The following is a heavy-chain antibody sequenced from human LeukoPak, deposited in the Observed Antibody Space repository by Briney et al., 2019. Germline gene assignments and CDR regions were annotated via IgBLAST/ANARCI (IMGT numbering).Heavy chain of an antibody. CDR1: GFTFSSYA. D-gene: IGHD2-2*01. J-gene: IGHJ4*02. CDR3: PRERVVPAAIRYLDY. Sequence: GGSLRLSCAASGFTFSSYAMSWVRQAPGKGLEWVSVISGSGGSTYYADSVKGRFTISRDDSKNTLYLQMNSLRAEDTAVYYCPRERVVPAAIRYLDYWGQGTLVTVSS. CDR2: ISGSGGST. V-gene: IGHV3-23*01.